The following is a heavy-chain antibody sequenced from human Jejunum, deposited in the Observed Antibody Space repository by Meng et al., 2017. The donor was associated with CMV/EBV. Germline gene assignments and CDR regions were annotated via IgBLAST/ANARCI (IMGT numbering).Heavy chain of an antibody. V-gene: IGHV4-59*01. CDR2: VYYDGGST. D-gene: IGHD6-13*01. Sequence: SIYFWTWIRQPPGKGLEWLGYVYYDGGSTNYNPSLKSRVTISVDSPENQFSLKLTSVTAADTAVYYCARVPAELGSSSSSYYFDSWGQGTRVTVSS. CDR3: ARVPAELGSSSSSYYFDS. J-gene: IGHJ4*02. CDR1: SIYF.